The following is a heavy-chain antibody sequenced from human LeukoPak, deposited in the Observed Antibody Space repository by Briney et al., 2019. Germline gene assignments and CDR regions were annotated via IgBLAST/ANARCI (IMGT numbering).Heavy chain of an antibody. Sequence: PSETLSLTCTVSRASISIYYWSWIRQPPGKGLEWIGYIYYSGSTNYNPSLKGRVTMSVDTSKNQFSLRLSSVTAADTAVYYCARGSDYGDYWGQGTLVTVAS. CDR3: ARGSDYGDY. D-gene: IGHD3-3*01. J-gene: IGHJ4*02. V-gene: IGHV4-59*01. CDR2: IYYSGST. CDR1: RASISIYY.